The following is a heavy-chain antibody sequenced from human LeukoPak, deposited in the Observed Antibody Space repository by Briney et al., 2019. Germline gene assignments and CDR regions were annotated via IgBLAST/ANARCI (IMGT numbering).Heavy chain of an antibody. CDR2: IVPILGIT. CDR3: ARTPNRVDWYFDL. D-gene: IGHD2/OR15-2a*01. CDR1: GGTFSNYA. J-gene: IGHJ2*01. V-gene: IGHV1-69*04. Sequence: ASVKVSCKASGGTFSNYAITWVRQAPGQGLEWMGRIVPILGITNYAQKFQGRVTISADKSTSTVYMELSSLTSEDTAVYYCARTPNRVDWYFDLWGRGTVVAVSS.